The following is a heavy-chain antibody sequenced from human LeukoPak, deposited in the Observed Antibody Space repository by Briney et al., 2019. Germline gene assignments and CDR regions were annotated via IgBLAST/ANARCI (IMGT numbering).Heavy chain of an antibody. D-gene: IGHD5-24*01. J-gene: IGHJ4*02. CDR2: IHSSGST. Sequence: SQTLSPTCTVSGGSISSRNNHWGWVRQPPGKGLKWVGAIHSSGSTTYYNPSLKSRLTISVDTSKNQFSLKLSSVTAADTAVYYCARHEEEDGYNAKTIDSWGQGTLVTVSS. CDR3: ARHEEEDGYNAKTIDS. V-gene: IGHV4-39*01. CDR1: GGSISSRNNH.